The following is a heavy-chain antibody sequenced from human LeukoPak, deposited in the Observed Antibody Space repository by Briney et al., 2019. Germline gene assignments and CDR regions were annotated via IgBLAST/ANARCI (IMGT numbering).Heavy chain of an antibody. CDR1: GGSISSGSYC. CDR3: ARVGRITIFGVVRTWFDY. Sequence: SETLSLTCTVSGGSISSGSYCWSWIRQPAGKGLEWIGRIYTSGSTNYNPSLKSRVTISVDTSKNQFSLKLSSVTAADTAVYYCARVGRITIFGVVRTWFDYWGQGTLVTVSS. D-gene: IGHD3-3*01. V-gene: IGHV4-61*02. J-gene: IGHJ4*02. CDR2: IYTSGST.